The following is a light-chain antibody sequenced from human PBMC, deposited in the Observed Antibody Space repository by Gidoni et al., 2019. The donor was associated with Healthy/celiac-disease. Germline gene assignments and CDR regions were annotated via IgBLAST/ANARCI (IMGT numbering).Light chain of an antibody. CDR2: AAS. J-gene: IGKJ3*01. CDR3: QQSYSTLFT. V-gene: IGKV1-39*01. Sequence: IQMTQSPSPLSASVGARFTITCRASQSISSYLNWYQQKPVKAPKLLIYAASSLQSGVPSRFSGSGSGTDFTLTISSLQPEDFATYYCQQSYSTLFTFGPGTKVDIK. CDR1: QSISSY.